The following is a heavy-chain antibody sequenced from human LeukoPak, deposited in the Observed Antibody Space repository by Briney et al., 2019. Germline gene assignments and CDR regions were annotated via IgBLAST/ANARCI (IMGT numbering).Heavy chain of an antibody. CDR2: ITSNGAYT. Sequence: GGSLRLSCAASGFTFSDYTIHWVRQAPGKRLQSVSAITSNGAYTHYADPVKGRFTISRDNSRNAVFLQMGGLRIEDMAAYYCARVKMGATVSDYYYYYMDVWGKGTTVTVSS. J-gene: IGHJ6*03. V-gene: IGHV3-64*02. CDR3: ARVKMGATVSDYYYYYMDV. D-gene: IGHD1-26*01. CDR1: GFTFSDYT.